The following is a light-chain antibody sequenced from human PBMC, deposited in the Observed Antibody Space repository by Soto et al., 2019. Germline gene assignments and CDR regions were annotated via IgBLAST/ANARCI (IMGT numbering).Light chain of an antibody. CDR3: QQYHRYSPLT. CDR1: QSVSNT. CDR2: KAS. Sequence: DIQMTQSPSTLSASVGDRVTIICRASQSVSNTLAWYQQKSGKAPKPLIYKASSLESGVPSRFSGSGSGTEFSLTISSLQPDDFATYYCQQYHRYSPLTFGEGTTVEIK. J-gene: IGKJ4*01. V-gene: IGKV1-5*03.